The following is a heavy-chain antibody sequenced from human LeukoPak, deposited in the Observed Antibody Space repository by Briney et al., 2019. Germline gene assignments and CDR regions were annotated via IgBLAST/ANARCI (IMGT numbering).Heavy chain of an antibody. CDR3: AIDLISMVRGVQHPTYYYYYYGMDV. Sequence: GGSLRLSCAASGFTFSSYGMHWVRQAPGKGLEWVAVISYDGSNKYYADSVKGRFTISRDNSKSTLYLQMNSLRAEDTAVYYCAIDLISMVRGVQHPTYYYYYYGMDVWGQGTTVTVSS. J-gene: IGHJ6*02. CDR2: ISYDGSNK. D-gene: IGHD3-10*01. CDR1: GFTFSSYG. V-gene: IGHV3-30*03.